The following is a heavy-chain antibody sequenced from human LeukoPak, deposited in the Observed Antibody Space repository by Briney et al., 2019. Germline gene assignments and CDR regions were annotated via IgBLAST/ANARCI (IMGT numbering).Heavy chain of an antibody. Sequence: SVKVSCKASGGTFSSYAISWVRQAPGQGLEWMGGIIPIFGTANYAQKFQGRVTITADESTSTAYMELSSLRSEDTAVYYCARVMGDYTRRWFDPWGQGTLVTVSS. V-gene: IGHV1-69*13. D-gene: IGHD4-17*01. CDR1: GGTFSSYA. CDR3: ARVMGDYTRRWFDP. J-gene: IGHJ5*02. CDR2: IIPIFGTA.